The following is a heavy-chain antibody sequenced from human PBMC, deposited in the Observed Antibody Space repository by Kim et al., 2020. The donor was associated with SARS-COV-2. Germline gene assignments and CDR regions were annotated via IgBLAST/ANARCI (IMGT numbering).Heavy chain of an antibody. CDR2: IGRKANNYAT. CDR1: GVTLSDSN. D-gene: IGHD2-8*01. V-gene: IGHV3-73*01. CDR3: TRTHYTNSPTAYGMDV. J-gene: IGHJ6*02. Sequence: GGSLRLSCAGSGVTLSDSNIHWVRQASGKGLEWVGRIGRKANNYATAYGAPMKGRFTISRDDSKNTAYLQMNSLKTEDTALYYCTRTHYTNSPTAYGMDVWGQGTTVTV.